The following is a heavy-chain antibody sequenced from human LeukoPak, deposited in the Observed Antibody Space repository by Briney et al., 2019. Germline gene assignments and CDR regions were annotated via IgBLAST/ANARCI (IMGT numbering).Heavy chain of an antibody. D-gene: IGHD6-13*01. J-gene: IGHJ5*02. CDR1: GYTFTSYA. V-gene: IGHV1-3*01. CDR3: ARATKYSSSLNWFDP. Sequence: ASVKVSCKASGYTFTSYAMHWVRQAPGQRLEWMGWINAGNGNTKYSQKFQGRVTITRDTSASTAYMELSSLRSEDTAVYYCARATKYSSSLNWFDPWGQGTLVTVSS. CDR2: INAGNGNT.